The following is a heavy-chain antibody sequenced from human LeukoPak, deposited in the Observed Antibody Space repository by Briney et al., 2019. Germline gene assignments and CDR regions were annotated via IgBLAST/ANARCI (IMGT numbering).Heavy chain of an antibody. CDR2: ISSSSSYI. Sequence: GGSLRLSCAASGFTFSSYSMNWVRQAPGKGLEWVSSISSSSSYIYYADSVKGRFTIPRDNAKNSLYLQMNSLRAEGTAVYYCARRSSLRGFDPWGQGTLVTVSS. J-gene: IGHJ5*02. CDR1: GFTFSSYS. V-gene: IGHV3-21*01. D-gene: IGHD3-16*02. CDR3: ARRSSLRGFDP.